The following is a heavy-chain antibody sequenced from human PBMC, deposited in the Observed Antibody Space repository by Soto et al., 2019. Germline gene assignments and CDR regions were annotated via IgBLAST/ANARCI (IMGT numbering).Heavy chain of an antibody. J-gene: IGHJ4*02. V-gene: IGHV1-69*13. Sequence: GASVKVSCKASGVTFSSYAISWVRQAPGQGLEWMGGIIPIFGTANYAQKFQGRVTITADESTSTAYMELSGLRSEDTAVYYCARVVSAAGYHVWFDYWGQGTLVTVSS. CDR2: IIPIFGTA. D-gene: IGHD3-16*01. CDR1: GVTFSSYA. CDR3: ARVVSAAGYHVWFDY.